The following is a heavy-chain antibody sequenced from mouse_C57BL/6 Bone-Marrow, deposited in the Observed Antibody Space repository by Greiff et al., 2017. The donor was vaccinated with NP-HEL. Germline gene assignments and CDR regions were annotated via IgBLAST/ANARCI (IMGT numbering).Heavy chain of an antibody. D-gene: IGHD2-4*01. V-gene: IGHV1-26*01. CDR3: ASPQETAIYYDYDWFAY. CDR1: GYTFTDYY. CDR2: INPNNGGT. J-gene: IGHJ3*01. Sequence: VQLQQSGPELVKPGASVKISCKASGYTFTDYYMNWVKQSHGKSLEWIGDINPNNGGTSYNQKFKGKATLTVDKSSSTAYMELRSLTSEDSAVDYCASPQETAIYYDYDWFAYWGQGTLVTVSA.